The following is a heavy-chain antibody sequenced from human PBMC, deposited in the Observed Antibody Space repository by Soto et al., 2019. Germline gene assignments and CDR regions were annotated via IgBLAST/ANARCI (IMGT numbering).Heavy chain of an antibody. V-gene: IGHV1-18*01. Sequence: ASVEVSCEACRDRFTSYGSTWVRQAPGQGLEWMGWISAYNGNTNYAQKLQGRVTMTTDTSTSTAYMELRSLRSDDTAVYYCARGLPPLTYYYDSSGYYVSDYFDYWGQGTLVTVSS. CDR1: RDRFTSYG. CDR2: ISAYNGNT. J-gene: IGHJ4*02. CDR3: ARGLPPLTYYYDSSGYYVSDYFDY. D-gene: IGHD3-22*01.